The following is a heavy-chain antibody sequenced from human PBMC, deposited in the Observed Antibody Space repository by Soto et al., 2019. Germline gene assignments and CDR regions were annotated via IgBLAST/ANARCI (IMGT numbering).Heavy chain of an antibody. CDR3: ANINWNYRKSFDY. Sequence: PGGSLRLSCAASGFTFSSYAMSWVRQAPEKGLEWVSAISGSGGSTYYADSVKGRFTISRDNSKNTLYLQMNSLRAEDTAVYYCANINWNYRKSFDYWGQGTLVTVSS. CDR2: ISGSGGST. V-gene: IGHV3-23*01. CDR1: GFTFSSYA. J-gene: IGHJ4*02. D-gene: IGHD1-7*01.